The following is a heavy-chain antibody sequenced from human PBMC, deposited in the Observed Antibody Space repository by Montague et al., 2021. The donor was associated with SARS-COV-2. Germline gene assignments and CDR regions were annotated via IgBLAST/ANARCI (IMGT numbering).Heavy chain of an antibody. Sequence: SETLSLTCTVSGGSVSTYYWSWLRQPPGKGLEWIGFLYFCGSATTYNPSLKSRVTISIDTSKDQFSLNLSSVTAADTAVYFCARDQGLRGWFDPWGQGTLVAVSS. V-gene: IGHV4-59*02. CDR3: ARDQGLRGWFDP. J-gene: IGHJ5*02. CDR1: GGSVSTYY. CDR2: LYFCGSAT.